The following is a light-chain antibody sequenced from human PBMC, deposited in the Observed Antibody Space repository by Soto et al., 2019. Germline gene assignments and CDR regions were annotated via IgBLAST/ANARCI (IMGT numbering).Light chain of an antibody. CDR3: SSYTTSGTPV. V-gene: IGLV2-14*01. CDR1: SSDVGGYNY. J-gene: IGLJ3*02. CDR2: DVS. Sequence: QSALTQPASVSGSPGQSITISCTGTSSDVGGYNYVSWYQQNPGTAPKVMIYDVSNRPSGVSNRFSGSKSGNTASLTISGLQAEDEADYYCSSYTTSGTPVFGGGTKLTVL.